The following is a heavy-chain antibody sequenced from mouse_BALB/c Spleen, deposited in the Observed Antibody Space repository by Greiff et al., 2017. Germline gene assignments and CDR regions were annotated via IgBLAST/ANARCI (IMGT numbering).Heavy chain of an antibody. CDR1: GDSITSGY. V-gene: IGHV3-8*02. J-gene: IGHJ2*01. Sequence: EVQLQESGPSLVKPSQTLSLTCSVTGDSITSGYWNWIRKFPGNKLEYMGYISYSGSTYYNPSLKSRISITRDTSKNQYYLQLNSVTTEDTATYYCARCGIDYYGSSSYYFDYWGQGTTLTVSS. D-gene: IGHD1-1*01. CDR3: ARCGIDYYGSSSYYFDY. CDR2: ISYSGST.